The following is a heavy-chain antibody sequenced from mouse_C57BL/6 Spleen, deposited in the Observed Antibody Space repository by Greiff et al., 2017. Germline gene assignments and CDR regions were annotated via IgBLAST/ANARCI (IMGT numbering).Heavy chain of an antibody. CDR1: GFTFSNYW. V-gene: IGHV6-3*01. Sequence: EVQVVESGGGLVQPGGSMKFSCVASGFTFSNYWMNWVRQSPEKGLEWVAQIRLKSDNYATHYAESVKGRFTISRDDSKSSVYLQMNNLRAEDTGIYYCTGYSNYLWYFDVWGTGTTVTVSS. D-gene: IGHD2-5*01. CDR3: TGYSNYLWYFDV. J-gene: IGHJ1*03. CDR2: IRLKSDNYAT.